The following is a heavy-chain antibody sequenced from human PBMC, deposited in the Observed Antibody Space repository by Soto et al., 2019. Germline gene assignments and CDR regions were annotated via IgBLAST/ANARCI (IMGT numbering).Heavy chain of an antibody. D-gene: IGHD6-19*01. CDR2: IYQSGVT. Sequence: NPSETLSLTSNMSGDSYSISTYSWSWTRQPPGKALQWIGFIYQSGVTSYNPSLASRVSIPLDRSNNQCSLKLKSVTAADTAVYFCAGMPYTSGLRFDPWGPGTLVTVSS. CDR1: GDSYSISTYS. CDR3: AGMPYTSGLRFDP. J-gene: IGHJ5*02. V-gene: IGHV4-30-2*01.